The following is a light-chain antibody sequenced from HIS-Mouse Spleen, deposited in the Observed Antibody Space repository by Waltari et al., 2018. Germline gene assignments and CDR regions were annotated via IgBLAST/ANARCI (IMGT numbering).Light chain of an antibody. V-gene: IGLV3-21*03. Sequence: SYLLTQPPSVSGAPGKTARITCGGNNIGRKSGPWYQQKPGQAPVLVVYDDSDRPSGIPERFSGSNSGNTATLTISRVEAGDEADYYCQVWDSSSDHVVFGGGTKLTVL. J-gene: IGLJ2*01. CDR3: QVWDSSSDHVV. CDR2: DDS. CDR1: NIGRKS.